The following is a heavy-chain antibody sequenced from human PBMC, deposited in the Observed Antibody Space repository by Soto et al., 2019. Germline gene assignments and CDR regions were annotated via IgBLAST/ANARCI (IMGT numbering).Heavy chain of an antibody. V-gene: IGHV4-31*03. CDR2: IYYSGST. J-gene: IGHJ3*02. D-gene: IGHD1-20*01. Sequence: TSETLSLTCTVSGGSISSGGYYWSWIRQHPGKGLEWIGYIYYSGSTYYNPSLKSRVTISVDASKNQFSLKLSSVTAADTAVYYCARELTITENAFDIWGQGTMVTV. CDR3: ARELTITENAFDI. CDR1: GGSISSGGYY.